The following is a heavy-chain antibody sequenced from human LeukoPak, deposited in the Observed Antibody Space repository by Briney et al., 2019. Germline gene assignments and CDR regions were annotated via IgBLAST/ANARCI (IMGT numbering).Heavy chain of an antibody. Sequence: PGGSLRLSCAASGFTFSSYAMHWVRQAPGKGLEWVAVISYDGSNKYYADSVKGRFTISRDNSKNTLYLQMNSLRAEDTAVYYCARVEDICSGGSCYDAFDIRGQGTMVTVSS. CDR3: ARVEDICSGGSCYDAFDI. J-gene: IGHJ3*02. V-gene: IGHV3-30*04. D-gene: IGHD2-15*01. CDR2: ISYDGSNK. CDR1: GFTFSSYA.